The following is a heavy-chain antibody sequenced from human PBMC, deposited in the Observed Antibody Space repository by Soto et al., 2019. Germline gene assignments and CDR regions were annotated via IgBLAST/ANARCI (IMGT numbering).Heavy chain of an antibody. CDR3: ARDHSERYYGSGSYYDY. Sequence: SETLSLTCTVSGGSINSSSYYWGWIRQPPGKGLEWIGSIYYSGSTYYNPSLKSRVTISVDTSKNQFSLKLSSVTAADTAVYYCARDHSERYYGSGSYYDYWGQGTLVTVSS. D-gene: IGHD3-10*01. CDR1: GGSINSSSYY. V-gene: IGHV4-39*02. CDR2: IYYSGST. J-gene: IGHJ4*02.